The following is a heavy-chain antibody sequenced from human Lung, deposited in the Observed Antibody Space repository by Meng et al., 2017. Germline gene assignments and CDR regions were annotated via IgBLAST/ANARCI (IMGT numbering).Heavy chain of an antibody. V-gene: IGHV1-18*01. J-gene: IGHJ4*02. CDR3: ARWGHSSAWPSQWYEY. Sequence: QVQLVQSGAEVKKPGASMKVSCKAPGFTFTHHGFSWVRQAPGQELEWVGWISAYNGRTSYSQKLQGRVTMTTDTSTSTVYMEVRSLRSDDTAVYFCARWGHSSAWPSQWYEYWGQGTLVTVSS. CDR2: ISAYNGRT. CDR1: GFTFTHHG. D-gene: IGHD6-19*01.